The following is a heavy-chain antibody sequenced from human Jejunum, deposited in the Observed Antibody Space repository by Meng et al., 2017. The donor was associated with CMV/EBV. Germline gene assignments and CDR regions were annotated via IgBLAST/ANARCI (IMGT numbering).Heavy chain of an antibody. Sequence: HVPLQESGPGLVKPCGTRSPPCAVSVGSFRTYSWTWIRQPAGKGLEWIGRLSSSGSTNYNPSLNSRVTMSVDTSMNHFSLRLSSVTAADTAVYYCARDLPGVGVDYWGQGTLVTVSS. D-gene: IGHD2-2*01. CDR1: VGSFRTYS. J-gene: IGHJ4*02. CDR2: LSSSGST. CDR3: ARDLPGVGVDY. V-gene: IGHV4-4*07.